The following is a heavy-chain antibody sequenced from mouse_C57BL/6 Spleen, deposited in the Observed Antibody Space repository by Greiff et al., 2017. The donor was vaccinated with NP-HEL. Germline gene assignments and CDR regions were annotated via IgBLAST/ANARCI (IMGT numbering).Heavy chain of an antibody. V-gene: IGHV1-59*01. CDR3: ARGDWDRKGYFDY. D-gene: IGHD4-1*01. CDR1: GYTFTSYW. Sequence: VKLQQPGAELVRPGTSVKLSCKASGYTFTSYWMHWVKQRPGQGLEWIGVIDPSDSYTNYNQKFKGKATLTVDTSSSTAYMQLSSLTSEDSAVYYCARGDWDRKGYFDYWGQGTTLTVSS. J-gene: IGHJ2*01. CDR2: IDPSDSYT.